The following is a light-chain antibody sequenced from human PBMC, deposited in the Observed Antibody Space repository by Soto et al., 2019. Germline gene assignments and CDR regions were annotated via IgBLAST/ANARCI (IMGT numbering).Light chain of an antibody. J-gene: IGLJ1*01. V-gene: IGLV2-14*01. CDR3: SSYTSIITLYV. Sequence: QSVLTQPASVSGSPGQSITISCTGTSSDVGGYNYVSWYQQRPGKAPKLMIYEVSNRPSGVSNRFSGSKSGNTASLTISGLQAEDEADYYCSSYTSIITLYVFGSGTKVTV. CDR2: EVS. CDR1: SSDVGGYNY.